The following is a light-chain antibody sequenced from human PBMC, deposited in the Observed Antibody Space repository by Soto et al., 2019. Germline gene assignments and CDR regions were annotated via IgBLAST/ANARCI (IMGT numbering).Light chain of an antibody. V-gene: IGLV2-14*01. CDR1: SSDVGGYNY. Sequence: QSVLTQPASVSGSPGQSITIPCTGTSSDVGGYNYVSWYQQHPGKAPKLMIYDVSNRPSGVSNRFSGSKSGNTASLTISGLQAEDEADYYCSSYTSSSTLPYVFGTGTKVTVL. CDR2: DVS. J-gene: IGLJ1*01. CDR3: SSYTSSSTLPYV.